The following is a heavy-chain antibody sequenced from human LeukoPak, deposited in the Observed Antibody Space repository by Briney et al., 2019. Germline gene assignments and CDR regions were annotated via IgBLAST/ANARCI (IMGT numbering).Heavy chain of an antibody. CDR3: ARAGIAVAGTRTYYYGMDV. Sequence: SVTVSFKASGGTFSSYAISWVRPVPGQGLEWMGGIIPIFGTANYAQKFQGRVTITADESTSTAYMELSSLRSEDTAVYYCARAGIAVAGTRTYYYGMDVWGQGTTVTVTS. CDR1: GGTFSSYA. J-gene: IGHJ6*02. CDR2: IIPIFGTA. V-gene: IGHV1-69*13. D-gene: IGHD6-19*01.